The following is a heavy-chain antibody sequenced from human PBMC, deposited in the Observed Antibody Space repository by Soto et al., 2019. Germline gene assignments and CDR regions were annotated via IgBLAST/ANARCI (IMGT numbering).Heavy chain of an antibody. D-gene: IGHD3-16*01. CDR3: ARMASFGTLNWFDP. V-gene: IGHV1-8*02. Sequence: ASVKVSCKASGYTFINYGISWVRQATGQGLEWMGWMNPGSGKTGYANKFQGRVTMTRDASTSTAHLELSSLTSEDTAVYYCARMASFGTLNWFDPWGQGTLVTV. CDR2: MNPGSGKT. CDR1: GYTFINYG. J-gene: IGHJ5*02.